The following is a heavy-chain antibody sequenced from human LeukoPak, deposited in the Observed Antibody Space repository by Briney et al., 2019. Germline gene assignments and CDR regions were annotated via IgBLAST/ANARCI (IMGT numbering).Heavy chain of an antibody. D-gene: IGHD5-18*01. CDR1: GFTVSNYW. J-gene: IGHJ4*02. V-gene: IGHV3-7*01. CDR2: IKQDGSET. Sequence: GGSLRLSCAASGFTVSNYWMSWVRQAPGKGLEWVANIKQDGSETYYVDSVKGRFTISRDNAKNSLYLQMNSLRAEDTAVYYCANSHGFKFDYWGQGALVTVSS. CDR3: ANSHGFKFDY.